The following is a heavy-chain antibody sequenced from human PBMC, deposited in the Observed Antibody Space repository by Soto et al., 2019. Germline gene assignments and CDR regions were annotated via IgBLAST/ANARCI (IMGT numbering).Heavy chain of an antibody. J-gene: IGHJ5*02. V-gene: IGHV4-59*12. CDR3: ARTLTAAGTEYWFEP. D-gene: IGHD6-13*01. Sequence: PETLSLTCTVSGGSISSYYWSWIRQPPGKGLEWIGYIYYSGSTNYNPSLKSRVTISVDTSKNQFSLKVSSVTAADTAVYFCARTLTAAGTEYWFEPWGQGTLVTVSS. CDR1: GGSISSYY. CDR2: IYYSGST.